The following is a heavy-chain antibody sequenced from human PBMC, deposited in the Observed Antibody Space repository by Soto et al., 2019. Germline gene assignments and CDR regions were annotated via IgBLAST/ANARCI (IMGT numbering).Heavy chain of an antibody. Sequence: QVQLVQSGAEVKKPGASVKVSCKASGYTFASYAISWMRQAPGQGLEWMGWISAYNGNTNYAQKLQGRVTMTTDTSTSTASMGLRSLRPDDTAVYYCARDPPPPDYWGQGTLVTVSS. V-gene: IGHV1-18*01. CDR1: GYTFASYA. J-gene: IGHJ4*02. CDR3: ARDPPPPDY. CDR2: ISAYNGNT.